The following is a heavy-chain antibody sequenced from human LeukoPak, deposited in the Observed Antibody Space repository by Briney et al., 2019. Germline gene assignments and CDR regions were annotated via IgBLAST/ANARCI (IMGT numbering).Heavy chain of an antibody. V-gene: IGHV4-39*01. Sequence: PSETLSLTCTVCGGSISSSSYYWGWIRQPPGKGLEWIGSIYYSGSTYYNPSLKSRVTISVDTSKNQFSLKLSSVTAADTAVYYCASASGSYFYYYYGMDVWGQGTTVTVSS. J-gene: IGHJ6*02. CDR2: IYYSGST. CDR3: ASASGSYFYYYYGMDV. D-gene: IGHD1-26*01. CDR1: GGSISSSSYY.